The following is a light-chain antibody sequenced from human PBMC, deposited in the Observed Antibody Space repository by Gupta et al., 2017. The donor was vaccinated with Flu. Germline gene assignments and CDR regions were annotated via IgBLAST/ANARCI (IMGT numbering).Light chain of an antibody. Sequence: QSAMTQPVSVSGSPGQSITISCTGTSRDVGGYNYVSWYQQHPGKAPKLMIYEVSKRPSGVSNRFSGSKSGNTASLTISGLQAEDEADYYCSSYTSSSTQVFGTGTKVTVL. J-gene: IGLJ1*01. V-gene: IGLV2-14*01. CDR3: SSYTSSSTQV. CDR2: EVS. CDR1: SRDVGGYNY.